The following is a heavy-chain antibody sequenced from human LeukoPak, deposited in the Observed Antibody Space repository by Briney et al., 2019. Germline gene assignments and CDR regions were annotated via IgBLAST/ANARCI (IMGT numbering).Heavy chain of an antibody. CDR1: GGSISGDY. Sequence: SETLSLTCTVSGGSISGDYWSWIRQPAGKGLEWIGRINTSGNINYNPSLKSRVTMSLDTSKNQFSLNLRSVTAADTAVYYCAIGGAYMDVWGKGTTVTVSS. CDR3: AIGGAYMDV. J-gene: IGHJ6*03. CDR2: INTSGNI. D-gene: IGHD3-16*01. V-gene: IGHV4-4*07.